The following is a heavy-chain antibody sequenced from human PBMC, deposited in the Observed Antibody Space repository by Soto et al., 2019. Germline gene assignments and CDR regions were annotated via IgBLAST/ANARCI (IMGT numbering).Heavy chain of an antibody. Sequence: ASVKVSCKASGYTFTGYAMHWVRQAPGQRLERMGWINAGNGNTKYSQNFQGRVTITRDTSASTAYMELSSLRSEDTAVYYCAGAVAVAADFDYWGEGTQVTVPQ. D-gene: IGHD6-19*01. CDR2: INAGNGNT. V-gene: IGHV1-3*01. CDR3: AGAVAVAADFDY. J-gene: IGHJ4*02. CDR1: GYTFTGYA.